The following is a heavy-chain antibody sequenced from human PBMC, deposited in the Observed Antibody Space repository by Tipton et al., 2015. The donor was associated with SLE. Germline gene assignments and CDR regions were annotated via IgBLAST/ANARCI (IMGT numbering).Heavy chain of an antibody. D-gene: IGHD2-21*01. CDR2: IDSGDNT. J-gene: IGHJ4*02. CDR3: ARDLKGRVGIVDY. V-gene: IGHV3-66*02. Sequence: SLRLSCAASELTVSSNYMTWVRQAPGKGLEWVSLIDSGDNTYYADSVKDRFTISRDSSKNTVYLQMNSLRAEDTAVYYCARDLKGRVGIVDYWGRGPLVPVSS. CDR1: ELTVSSNY.